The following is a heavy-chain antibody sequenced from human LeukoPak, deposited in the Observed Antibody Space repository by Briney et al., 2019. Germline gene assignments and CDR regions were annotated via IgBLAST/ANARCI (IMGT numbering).Heavy chain of an antibody. CDR2: IIPILGIA. Sequence: EASVKVSCKASGGTFSSYAISWVRQAPGQGLEWMGSIIPILGIANYAQKFQGRVTITADKSTSTAYMELSSLRSEDTAVYYCARSTNYYGSGSPPLLYGMDVWGQGPTVTVSS. J-gene: IGHJ6*02. V-gene: IGHV1-69*04. CDR1: GGTFSSYA. D-gene: IGHD3-10*01. CDR3: ARSTNYYGSGSPPLLYGMDV.